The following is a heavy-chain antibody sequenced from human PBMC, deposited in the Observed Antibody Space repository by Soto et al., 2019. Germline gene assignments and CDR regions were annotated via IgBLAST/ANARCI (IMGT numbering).Heavy chain of an antibody. Sequence: PGESLKISCKGPGHLFNNHWIGWVRQTPGKGLEWMGLIFTRDSETKTSPSFQGHVSFSVDNSINSLYLQMNSLRAEDTALYYCAKDLGSSWHTYFDYWGQGTLVTVSS. J-gene: IGHJ4*02. CDR2: IFTRDSET. V-gene: IGHV5-51*01. CDR3: AKDLGSSWHTYFDY. CDR1: GHLFNNHW. D-gene: IGHD6-13*01.